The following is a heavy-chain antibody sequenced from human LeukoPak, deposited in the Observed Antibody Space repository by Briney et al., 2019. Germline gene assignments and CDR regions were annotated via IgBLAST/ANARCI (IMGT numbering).Heavy chain of an antibody. J-gene: IGHJ4*02. Sequence: GGSLRLSCAASGFTFSSYSMNWVPQAPGKGLEWVSSISSSSSYIYYADSVKVRFTISRDNAKNSLYMQMNSLRAEDTAVYYCARDWDVVVPAAVAFDYWGQGTLVTVSS. CDR1: GFTFSSYS. V-gene: IGHV3-21*01. CDR3: ARDWDVVVPAAVAFDY. CDR2: ISSSSSYI. D-gene: IGHD2-2*01.